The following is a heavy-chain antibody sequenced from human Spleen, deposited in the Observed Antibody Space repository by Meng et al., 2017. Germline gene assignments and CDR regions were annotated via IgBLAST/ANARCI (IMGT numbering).Heavy chain of an antibody. CDR3: ARARGASRHFDY. D-gene: IGHD3-10*01. CDR2: ISHGGST. Sequence: QVQPQESGPGLVKPLVTLSLTFVVSGDFISSSISWTWVRQPPGKGLEWIGEISHGGSTNYNPSLKSRVTMSVDTSKKQFSLKLSSVTAADTAVYFCARARGASRHFDYWGQGTLVTVSS. V-gene: IGHV4-4*02. CDR1: GDFISSSIS. J-gene: IGHJ4*02.